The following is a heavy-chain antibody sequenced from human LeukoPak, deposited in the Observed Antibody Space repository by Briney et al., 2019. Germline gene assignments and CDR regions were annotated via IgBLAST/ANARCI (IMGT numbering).Heavy chain of an antibody. CDR1: GFTFSNFL. V-gene: IGHV3-23*01. D-gene: IGHD2-21*02. Sequence: PGGSLRLSCAASGFTFSNFLMTWVRQAPGKGPEWVSAISGSGGDTYYADSVKGRFTISRDNSKNTLYLQMNSLRAEDTAVYYCARDMSEYCGGDCPFDYWGQGTLVTVSS. CDR2: ISGSGGDT. CDR3: ARDMSEYCGGDCPFDY. J-gene: IGHJ4*02.